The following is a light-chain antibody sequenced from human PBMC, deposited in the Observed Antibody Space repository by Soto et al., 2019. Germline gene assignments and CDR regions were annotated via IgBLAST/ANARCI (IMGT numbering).Light chain of an antibody. V-gene: IGLV1-44*01. Sequence: QSVLTQPPSASGTPGQRVTISCSGSSSNIGSKTVNWYQQLPGTAPKVLIYSNNQRPSGVPDRFSGSKSGTSASLAISGLQSEDEADYYCAAWDDSLNGYVVFGGGTKLTVL. CDR1: SSNIGSKT. CDR3: AAWDDSLNGYVV. J-gene: IGLJ2*01. CDR2: SNN.